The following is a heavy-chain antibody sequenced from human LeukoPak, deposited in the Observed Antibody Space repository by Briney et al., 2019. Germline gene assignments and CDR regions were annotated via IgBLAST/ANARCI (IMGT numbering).Heavy chain of an antibody. CDR1: GFTFDDYA. CDR2: ISWNSGSI. J-gene: IGHJ3*02. D-gene: IGHD1-7*01. CDR3: AKESSLAGTTAFDI. V-gene: IGHV3-9*03. Sequence: SLRLSCAASGFTFDDYAMHWVRQAPGQGLEWVSGISWNSGSIGYADSVKGRFTISRDNAKNSLYLQMNSLRAEDMALYYCAKESSLAGTTAFDIWGQGTMVTVSS.